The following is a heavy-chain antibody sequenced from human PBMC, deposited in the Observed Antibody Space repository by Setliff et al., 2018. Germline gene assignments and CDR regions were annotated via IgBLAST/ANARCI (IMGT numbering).Heavy chain of an antibody. Sequence: PSETLSLTCAVSGYSISNIYYWGWIRQPPGKGLEWIATIHHSGSTNYNPSLKSRATISVDTSKNQFSLKVSSVTAADTAVYYCGRVGNWNFFDSWGQGTLVTV. V-gene: IGHV4-38-2*01. J-gene: IGHJ4*02. CDR1: GYSISNIYY. D-gene: IGHD1-1*01. CDR2: IHHSGST. CDR3: GRVGNWNFFDS.